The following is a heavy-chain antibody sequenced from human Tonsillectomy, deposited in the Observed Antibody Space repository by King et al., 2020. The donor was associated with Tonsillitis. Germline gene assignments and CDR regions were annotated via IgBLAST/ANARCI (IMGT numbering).Heavy chain of an antibody. J-gene: IGHJ6*02. V-gene: IGHV1-69*01. CDR1: GGTFSSYV. Sequence: QLVQSGAEVKKPGSSVKVSCKTSGGTFSSYVISWVRQVPGQGLEWMGGIIPMFGTANYAQKFQGRVTMTADESTSTAYIELSSLRSDDTAVYYCARGWSGYCSSTRCYGDYYYGMDVWGQGTTVTVSS. CDR2: IIPMFGTA. D-gene: IGHD2-2*01. CDR3: ARGWSGYCSSTRCYGDYYYGMDV.